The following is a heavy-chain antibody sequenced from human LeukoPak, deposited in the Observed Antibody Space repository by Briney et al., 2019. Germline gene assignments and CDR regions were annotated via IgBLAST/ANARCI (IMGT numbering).Heavy chain of an antibody. CDR3: ARQLYTATPGY. V-gene: IGHV5-51*01. CDR2: IYPGDSDT. Sequence: GSLKISCKGSGYRFTSYWIGWVRQMPGKGLEWMGIIYPGDSDTRYSPSFQGQVTISADKSISTAYLQWSSLKASDTAMYYCARQLYTATPGYWGQGTLLTVSS. D-gene: IGHD5-18*01. J-gene: IGHJ4*02. CDR1: GYRFTSYW.